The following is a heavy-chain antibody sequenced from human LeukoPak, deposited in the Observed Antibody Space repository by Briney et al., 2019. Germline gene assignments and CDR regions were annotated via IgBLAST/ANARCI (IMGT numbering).Heavy chain of an antibody. V-gene: IGHV4-34*01. CDR3: ARGLRYFDWLLSSGDY. CDR2: INHSGST. J-gene: IGHJ4*02. D-gene: IGHD3-9*01. CDR1: GGSFSGYY. Sequence: SETLSLTCAVYGGSFSGYYWSWNRQPPGKGLEWIGEINHSGSTNYNPSLKSRVTISVDTSKNQFSLKLSSVTAADTAVYYCARGLRYFDWLLSSGDYWGQGTLVTVSS.